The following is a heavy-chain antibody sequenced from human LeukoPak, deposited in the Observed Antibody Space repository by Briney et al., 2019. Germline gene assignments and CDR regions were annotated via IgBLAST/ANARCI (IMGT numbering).Heavy chain of an antibody. V-gene: IGHV1-69*05. J-gene: IGHJ3*02. Sequence: ASVKVSCKASGGTFSSYAISWVRQAPGQGLEWMGGIIPIFGTANYAQKFQGRVTITTDESTSTAYMELSSLRSDDTAVYYCARAKVRGAAAGTTNAFDIWGQGTMVTVSS. CDR3: ARAKVRGAAAGTTNAFDI. CDR1: GGTFSSYA. CDR2: IIPIFGTA. D-gene: IGHD6-13*01.